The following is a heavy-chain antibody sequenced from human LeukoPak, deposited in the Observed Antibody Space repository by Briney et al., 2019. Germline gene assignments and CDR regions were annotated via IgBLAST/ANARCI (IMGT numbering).Heavy chain of an antibody. CDR3: ARSAHYYGSGSYYRLFDY. CDR2: INPNSGGT. Sequence: GASVKVSCKASGYTFTGYYIHWVRQAPGQGLEWMGWINPNSGGTNYAQKFQGRVTMTRDTSISTGYMELRSLRSDDTAVYYCARSAHYYGSGSYYRLFDYWGQGTLVTVSS. J-gene: IGHJ4*02. V-gene: IGHV1-2*02. D-gene: IGHD3-10*01. CDR1: GYTFTGYY.